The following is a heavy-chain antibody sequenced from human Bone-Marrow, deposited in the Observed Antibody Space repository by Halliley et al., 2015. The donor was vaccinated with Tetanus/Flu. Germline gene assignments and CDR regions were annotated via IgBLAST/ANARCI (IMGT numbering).Heavy chain of an antibody. Sequence: QLVQSGAEVKKPGSSVRVSCKASGDSFSSDGFSWVRQAPGQGLEWVGGIIPMYGTTGHAQKFQGRLTVTADKSTSTAYMELSSLRSEDTAVSFCAGRYSGYDLNFPGVDAWGQGTTVTVSS. CDR3: AGRYSGYDLNFPGVDA. D-gene: IGHD5-12*01. CDR2: IIPMYGTT. CDR1: GDSFSSDG. J-gene: IGHJ6*02. V-gene: IGHV1-69*06.